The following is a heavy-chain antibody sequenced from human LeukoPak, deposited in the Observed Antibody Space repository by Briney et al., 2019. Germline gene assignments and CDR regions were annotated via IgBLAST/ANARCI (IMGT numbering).Heavy chain of an antibody. D-gene: IGHD6-13*01. V-gene: IGHV3-21*01. CDR3: ARTANFAAGYYIDY. Sequence: GGSLSLSCAASGFTFSSYTMNWVRQAPGKGLEWVSSISGSSRHKYYADSVKGRFTISRDNAKNSLYLQMNSLRAEDTAVYYCARTANFAAGYYIDYWGQGTLVTVSS. CDR1: GFTFSSYT. CDR2: ISGSSRHK. J-gene: IGHJ4*02.